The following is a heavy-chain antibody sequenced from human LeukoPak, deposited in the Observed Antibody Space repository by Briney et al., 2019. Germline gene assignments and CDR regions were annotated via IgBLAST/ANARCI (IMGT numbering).Heavy chain of an antibody. CDR3: ATFWGSLESDYIRDAMDV. CDR2: ISGSGGST. D-gene: IGHD4-11*01. J-gene: IGHJ6*02. Sequence: PGGSLRLSCAASGFTFSSYAMSWVRQAPGKGLEWVSAISGSGGSTYYADSVKGRFTISRDSAKNPLYLQMNSLRAEDTAVYYCATFWGSLESDYIRDAMDVWGQGTTVTVSS. CDR1: GFTFSSYA. V-gene: IGHV3-23*01.